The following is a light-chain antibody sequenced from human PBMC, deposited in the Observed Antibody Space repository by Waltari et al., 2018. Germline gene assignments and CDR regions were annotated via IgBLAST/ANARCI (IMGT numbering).Light chain of an antibody. Sequence: QSALTQPPSASGSPGQSVTISCTGTSSDIGGYKFVSWFQQHPGKAPKLVIYDVNERPSGVSDPFSGSKSGSTATLTVSVLQAEDEADYYCSSYGGKNNLIFGGVTTLTV. CDR3: SSYGGKNNLI. CDR2: DVN. CDR1: SSDIGGYKF. J-gene: IGLJ2*01. V-gene: IGLV2-8*01.